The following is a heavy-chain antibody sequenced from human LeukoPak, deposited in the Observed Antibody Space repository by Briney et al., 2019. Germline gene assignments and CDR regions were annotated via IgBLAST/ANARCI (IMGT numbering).Heavy chain of an antibody. CDR2: IYHSGST. V-gene: IGHV4-38-2*02. Sequence: SETLSVTCTISGYSISSGYYWGWIRQPPGKGLEWIGSIYHSGSTYYNPSLKSRVTISLDTSENQFSLKLSSVTAADTAVYYCARDLYSSGWGYFDYWGQGTLVTVSS. D-gene: IGHD6-19*01. J-gene: IGHJ4*02. CDR3: ARDLYSSGWGYFDY. CDR1: GYSISSGYY.